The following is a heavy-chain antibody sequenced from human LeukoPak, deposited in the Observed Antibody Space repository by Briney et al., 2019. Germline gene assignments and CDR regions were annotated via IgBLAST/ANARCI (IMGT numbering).Heavy chain of an antibody. CDR1: GVAIGGYY. D-gene: IGHD1/OR15-1a*01. CDR2: IFYRESFSYGGTT. J-gene: IGHJ4*02. V-gene: IGHV4-59*05. Sequence: SETLSLTCTVSGVAIGGYYWIWIRQSPGGGLEYIGSIFYRESFSYGGTTFYNPSLQSRVTISVDTSKNAFSLRLSSVTAADTAVYDCARQISGNKDYWGQGILVTVSS. CDR3: ARQISGNKDY.